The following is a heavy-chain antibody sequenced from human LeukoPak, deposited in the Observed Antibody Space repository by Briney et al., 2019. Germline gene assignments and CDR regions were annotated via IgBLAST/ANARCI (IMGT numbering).Heavy chain of an antibody. V-gene: IGHV3-21*04. CDR2: ISSSSSYI. CDR3: AKDPNPIGRGWQTAYFDY. Sequence: GGSLRLSCAASGFTFSSYSMNWVRQAPGKGLEWVSSISSSSSYIYYADSVKGRFTISRDNSKNTLYLQMNSLRAEDTAVYYCAKDPNPIGRGWQTAYFDYWGQGTLVTVSS. CDR1: GFTFSSYS. J-gene: IGHJ4*02. D-gene: IGHD6-19*01.